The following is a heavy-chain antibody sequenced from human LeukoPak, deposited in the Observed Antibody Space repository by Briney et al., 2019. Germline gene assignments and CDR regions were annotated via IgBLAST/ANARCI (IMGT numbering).Heavy chain of an antibody. D-gene: IGHD3-22*01. CDR2: ISYDGSNK. CDR3: ASFAYDRRGYIIGDY. CDR1: GFTFSRYV. J-gene: IGHJ4*02. V-gene: IGHV3-30*04. Sequence: GGSLRLSCAASGFTFSRYVLHWVRQAPGKGLEWVAVISYDGSNKYYADSVKGRFTISRDNSKNTLYLQMNSLRAEDTAVYYCASFAYDRRGYIIGDYWGQGTLVTVSS.